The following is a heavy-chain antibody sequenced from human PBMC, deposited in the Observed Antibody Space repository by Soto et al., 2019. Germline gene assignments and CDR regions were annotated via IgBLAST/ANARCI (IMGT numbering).Heavy chain of an antibody. CDR1: GYTFTSYD. CDR3: ARGYDSSGYYLFLDY. Sequence: ASVKVSCKASGYTFTSYDINWVRQATGQGLEWMGWMNPNSGNTGYAQKFQGRVTMTRNTSISTAYMELSSLRSEDTDVYYCARGYDSSGYYLFLDYWGQQSLLTVSS. J-gene: IGHJ4*02. V-gene: IGHV1-8*01. D-gene: IGHD3-22*01. CDR2: MNPNSGNT.